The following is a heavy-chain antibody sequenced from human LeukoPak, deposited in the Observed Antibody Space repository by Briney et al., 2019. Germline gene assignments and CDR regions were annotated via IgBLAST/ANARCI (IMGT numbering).Heavy chain of an antibody. V-gene: IGHV3-20*04. CDR1: GFTFDDYG. CDR2: INWNADSI. D-gene: IGHD1-26*01. J-gene: IGHJ4*02. CDR3: ARVFSGSFDC. Sequence: GGSLRLSCAASGFTFDDYGMSWVRQAPGKGLEWVSGINWNADSIGYADSVKGRFTISRDNAKNSLYLQMNSLRVEDTALYYCARVFSGSFDCWGQGTLVTVSS.